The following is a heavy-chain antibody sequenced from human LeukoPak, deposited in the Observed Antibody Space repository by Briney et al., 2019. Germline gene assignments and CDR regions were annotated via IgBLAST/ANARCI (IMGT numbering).Heavy chain of an antibody. Sequence: GGSLRLPCAASGFTFSSYWMSWVRQAPGKGLEWVANIKQDGSEKYYVDSVKGRFTISRDNAKNSLYLQMNSLRAEDTAVYYCARSIQLWLLGYFDYWGQGTLVTVSS. CDR2: IKQDGSEK. CDR1: GFTFSSYW. D-gene: IGHD5-18*01. CDR3: ARSIQLWLLGYFDY. V-gene: IGHV3-7*01. J-gene: IGHJ4*02.